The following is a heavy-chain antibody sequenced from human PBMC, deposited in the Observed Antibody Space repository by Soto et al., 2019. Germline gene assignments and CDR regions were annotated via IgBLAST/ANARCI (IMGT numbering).Heavy chain of an antibody. D-gene: IGHD1-26*01. CDR1: GSTFTEQY. V-gene: IGHV1-2*02. CDR3: GRGRGGQIVVLY. Sequence: VAAVKVSCKASGSTFTEQYSHWTRQAHEQGPEWMGEIGPASSATTYAPKFKRRVSITRDTSITKLYMQLKNLSPDDTAVYYCGRGRGGQIVVLYLGQGHPVTASS. CDR2: IGPASSAT. J-gene: IGHJ4*02.